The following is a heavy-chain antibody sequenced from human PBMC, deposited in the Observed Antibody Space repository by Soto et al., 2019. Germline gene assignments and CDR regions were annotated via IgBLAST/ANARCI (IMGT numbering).Heavy chain of an antibody. V-gene: IGHV4-59*01. Sequence: PSETLSLTCTVSGGSISSYYWSWIRQPPGKGLEWIGYIYYSGSTNYNPSLKSRVTISADTSKNQFSLKLSSVTAADTAVYYCARDHMGDYIDVWGQGTTVTVSS. CDR2: IYYSGST. J-gene: IGHJ6*03. CDR3: ARDHMGDYIDV. CDR1: GGSISSYY.